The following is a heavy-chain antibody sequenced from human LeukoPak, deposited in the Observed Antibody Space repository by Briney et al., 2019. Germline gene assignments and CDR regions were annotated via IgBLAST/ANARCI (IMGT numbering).Heavy chain of an antibody. CDR2: ISSSSSTI. V-gene: IGHV3-48*04. CDR3: AGDLGAGRIVGATTSDY. CDR1: GFTFSSYS. D-gene: IGHD1-26*01. J-gene: IGHJ4*02. Sequence: GGSLRLSCAASGFTFSSYSMNWVRQAPGKGLEWVSYISSSSSTIYYADSVKGRFTISRDNAKNSLYLQMNSLRAEDTAVYYCAGDLGAGRIVGATTSDYWGQGTLVTVSS.